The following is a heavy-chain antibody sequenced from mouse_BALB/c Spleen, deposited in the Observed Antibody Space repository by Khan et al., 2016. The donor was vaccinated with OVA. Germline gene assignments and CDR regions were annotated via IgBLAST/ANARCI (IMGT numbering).Heavy chain of an antibody. CDR1: GFTFSDYY. D-gene: IGHD2-13*01. CDR2: IRAGGRYI. Sequence: EVELVESGGGLVKPGGSLKLSCAASGFTFSDYYMYWVRQTPEKRLEWVATIRAGGRYIYYPDNVKGRFTISRDNAKNNLYLQMSSLTSEDTAMYCCTRGFYGDPFAYWGHGTLVTVSA. J-gene: IGHJ3*01. V-gene: IGHV5-4*02. CDR3: TRGFYGDPFAY.